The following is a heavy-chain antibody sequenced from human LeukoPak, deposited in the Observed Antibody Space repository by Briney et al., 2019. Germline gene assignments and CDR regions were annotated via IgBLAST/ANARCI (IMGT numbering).Heavy chain of an antibody. CDR1: GYTFTGYY. J-gene: IGHJ4*02. V-gene: IGHV1-2*02. CDR2: INPSSSGT. CDR3: ARDLSRLRYFDWLLSPSGYFDY. Sequence: ASVKVSCKASGYTFTGYYMHWVRQAPGQGLEWMGWINPSSSGTNYAQKLQGRVTMTTDTSTSTAYMELRSLRSDDTAVYYCARDLSRLRYFDWLLSPSGYFDYWGQGTLVTVSS. D-gene: IGHD3-9*01.